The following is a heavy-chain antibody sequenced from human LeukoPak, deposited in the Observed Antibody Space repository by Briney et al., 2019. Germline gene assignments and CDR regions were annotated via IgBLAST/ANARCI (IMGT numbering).Heavy chain of an antibody. CDR2: IYSSGDS. CDR1: GGSISSDY. CDR3: ARHRFASPFDS. V-gene: IGHV4-59*08. J-gene: IGHJ4*02. D-gene: IGHD2-21*01. Sequence: SETLSLTCTVSGGSISSDYWSWIRQPPGKGLEWIGYIYSSGDSNYNPSLKSRVTISLGTSKSQVSLKLSSVTAADTAVFYCARHRFASPFDSWGQGTLVTVSS.